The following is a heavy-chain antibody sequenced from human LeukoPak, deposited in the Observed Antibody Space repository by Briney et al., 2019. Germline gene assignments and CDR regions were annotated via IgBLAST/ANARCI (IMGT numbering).Heavy chain of an antibody. CDR3: ATMVRGSNWFDP. Sequence: PSETLSLTCAVYGGSFSGYYWSWIRQPPGKGLEWIGEINHSGSTNYNPSLKSRVTISVDTSKNQFSLKLSSVTAADTAVYYCATMVRGSNWFDPWGQGTLVTVSS. D-gene: IGHD3-10*01. V-gene: IGHV4-34*01. CDR2: INHSGST. J-gene: IGHJ5*02. CDR1: GGSFSGYY.